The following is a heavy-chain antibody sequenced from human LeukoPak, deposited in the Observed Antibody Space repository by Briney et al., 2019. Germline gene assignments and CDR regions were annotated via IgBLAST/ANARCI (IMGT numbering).Heavy chain of an antibody. J-gene: IGHJ4*02. CDR2: ISSSSSYI. D-gene: IGHD2-15*01. CDR3: ARGSGPRDGYCSGGSCYRHRRLFDY. CDR1: GFTFSSYS. V-gene: IGHV3-21*01. Sequence: GGSLRLSCAASGFTFSSYSMNWVRQAPGKGLEWVSSISSSSSYIYYADSVKGRFTISRDNAKKSLYLQMNSLRAEDTAVYYCARGSGPRDGYCSGGSCYRHRRLFDYWGQGTLVTVSS.